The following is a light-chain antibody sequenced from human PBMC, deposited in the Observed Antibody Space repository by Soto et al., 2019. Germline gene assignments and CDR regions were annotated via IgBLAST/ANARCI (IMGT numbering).Light chain of an antibody. CDR2: DAS. CDR3: QQYNNWFPFT. Sequence: EILMTQSPATLSVSPGERVTLSCRASQSVSRKLGWYQQKPGQAPRLLIYDASSRATGIPARFSGSGYGTEVTLTISSLQSEDFAVYYCQQYNNWFPFTFGGGTKVEIK. V-gene: IGKV3-15*01. J-gene: IGKJ4*01. CDR1: QSVSRK.